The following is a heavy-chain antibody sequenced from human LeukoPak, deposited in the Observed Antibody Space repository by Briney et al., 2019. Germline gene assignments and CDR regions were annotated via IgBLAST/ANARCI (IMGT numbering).Heavy chain of an antibody. J-gene: IGHJ4*02. CDR2: IYHSGST. D-gene: IGHD5-18*01. Sequence: SETLSLTCAVSGGSISSSNWWSWVRQPPGKGLEWIGEIYHSGSTNYNPSLKSRVTISVDKSKNQFSLKLSSVTAADTAVHYCARDLGGYSYGIDYWGQGTLVTVSS. CDR1: GGSISSSNW. CDR3: ARDLGGYSYGIDY. V-gene: IGHV4-4*02.